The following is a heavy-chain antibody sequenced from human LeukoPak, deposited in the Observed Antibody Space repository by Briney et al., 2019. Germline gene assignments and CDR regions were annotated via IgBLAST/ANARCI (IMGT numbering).Heavy chain of an antibody. CDR3: ARTANCAAGYYIDY. CDR2: ISGSSRHK. D-gene: IGHD6-13*01. Sequence: AGGSLRLSCAASGFTFSSYTMTRVRQAPGQGLEWVSSISGSSRHKYYADSVKGRLTISRGNAKNSLYLQMTSLRAEDTGVYYCARTANCAAGYYIDYWGQGTPVTVSS. V-gene: IGHV3-21*01. J-gene: IGHJ4*02. CDR1: GFTFSSYT.